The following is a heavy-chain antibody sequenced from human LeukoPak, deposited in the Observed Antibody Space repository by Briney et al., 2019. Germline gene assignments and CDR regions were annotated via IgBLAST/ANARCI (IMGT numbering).Heavy chain of an antibody. Sequence: GGSLRLSCAASGFTFSSYAMSWVRQAPGRGLEWVSAISGSGGSTYYADSVKGRFTISRDNSKNTLYLQMNSLRAEDTAVYYCAKGLDRAAAGSSYFDYWGQGTLVTVSS. CDR2: ISGSGGST. J-gene: IGHJ4*02. V-gene: IGHV3-23*01. CDR3: AKGLDRAAAGSSYFDY. D-gene: IGHD6-13*01. CDR1: GFTFSSYA.